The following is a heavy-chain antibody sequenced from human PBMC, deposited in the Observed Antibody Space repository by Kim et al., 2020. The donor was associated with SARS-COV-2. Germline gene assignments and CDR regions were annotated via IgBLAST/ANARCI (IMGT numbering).Heavy chain of an antibody. CDR3: AKRGDSGSGSYHYYGMVV. Sequence: GGSLRLSCAASGFTFSSYAMNWVRQAPGKGLEWVSGISGSGGITYYPDSVTGRFTISRDNSKNTLYLQMNSLRAEDTAVYYCAKRGDSGSGSYHYYGMVV. D-gene: IGHD3-10*01. V-gene: IGHV3-23*01. CDR1: GFTFSSYA. CDR2: ISGSGGIT. J-gene: IGHJ6*01.